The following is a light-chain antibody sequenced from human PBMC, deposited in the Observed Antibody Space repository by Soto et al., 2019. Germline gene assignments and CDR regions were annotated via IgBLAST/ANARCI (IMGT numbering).Light chain of an antibody. CDR2: GAS. CDR3: QQYDDSFVT. J-gene: IGKJ3*01. CDR1: QSVSSSH. Sequence: EIVLTQSPGTLSLSPGERVTLSCRASQSVSSSHLAWYQQKPGQAPRLLIYGASSRATGVPDRFSGSGSGADFPLHISRLEPEDFAVYSCQQYDDSFVTFGPGTKVDI. V-gene: IGKV3-20*01.